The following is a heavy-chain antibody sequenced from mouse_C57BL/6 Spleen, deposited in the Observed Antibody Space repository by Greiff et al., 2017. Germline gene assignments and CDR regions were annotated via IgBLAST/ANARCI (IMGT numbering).Heavy chain of an antibody. Sequence: EVHLVESGPGLVKPSQSLSLTCSVTGYSITSGYYWNWIRQFPGNKLEWMGYISYDGSNNYNPSLKNRISITRDTSKNQFFLKLNSVTTEDTATYYCARRVATGNWYFDVWGTGTTVTVSS. CDR1: GYSITSGYY. V-gene: IGHV3-6*01. J-gene: IGHJ1*03. CDR3: ARRVATGNWYFDV. D-gene: IGHD1-1*01. CDR2: ISYDGSN.